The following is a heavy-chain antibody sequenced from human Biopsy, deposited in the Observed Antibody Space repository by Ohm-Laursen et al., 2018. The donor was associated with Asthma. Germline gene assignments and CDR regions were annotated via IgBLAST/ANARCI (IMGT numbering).Heavy chain of an antibody. Sequence: SLRLSCSASGFAVSRDYMFWVRQAPGKGLEWVSVIYSGGTSHTADSVRGRFTISRDYSKNTLYLQMHSLGAEDTAVYYCARGDSSNWLHYYFDYWGQGTLVTVSS. J-gene: IGHJ4*02. V-gene: IGHV3-53*01. CDR3: ARGDSSNWLHYYFDY. D-gene: IGHD3-22*01. CDR2: IYSGGTS. CDR1: GFAVSRDY.